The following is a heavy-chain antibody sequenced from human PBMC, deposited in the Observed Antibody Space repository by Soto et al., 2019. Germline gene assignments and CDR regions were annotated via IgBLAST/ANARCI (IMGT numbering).Heavy chain of an antibody. CDR3: ARGLLRGYCSGGSCYLDY. CDR1: GGSTSSDNY. V-gene: IGHV4-4*02. CDR2: IYYSGNT. J-gene: IGHJ4*02. Sequence: SETLSLTCTVSGGSTSSDNYWSWIRQPPGKGLEWIGHIYYSGNTDYNPSLKSRVTISVDKSKNQFSLKLSSVTAADTAVYYCARGLLRGYCSGGSCYLDYWGQGTLVTVSS. D-gene: IGHD2-15*01.